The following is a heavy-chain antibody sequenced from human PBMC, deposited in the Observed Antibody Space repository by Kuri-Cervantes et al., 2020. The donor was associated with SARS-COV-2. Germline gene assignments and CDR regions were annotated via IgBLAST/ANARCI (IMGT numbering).Heavy chain of an antibody. J-gene: IGHJ4*02. D-gene: IGHD4-17*01. Sequence: GGSLRLSCAASGFTFSSYWVSWVRQAPGKGLEWVANIKQDGSEKYYVDSVKGRFTISRDNAKNSLYLQMNSLRAEDTAVYYCARTATTEFDYWGQGTLVTVSS. CDR1: GFTFSSYW. V-gene: IGHV3-7*01. CDR2: IKQDGSEK. CDR3: ARTATTEFDY.